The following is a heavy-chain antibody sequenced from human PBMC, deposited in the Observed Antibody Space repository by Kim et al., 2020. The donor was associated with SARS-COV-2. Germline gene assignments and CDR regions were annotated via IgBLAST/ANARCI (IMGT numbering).Heavy chain of an antibody. CDR3: ASRGYYYYGMDV. CDR1: GGSFSGYY. Sequence: SETLSLTCAVYGGSFSGYYWSWIRQPPGKGLEWIGEINHSGSTNYNPSLKSRVTISVDTSKNQFSLKLSSVTAADTAVYYCASRGYYYYGMDVWGQGTTVTVSS. J-gene: IGHJ6*02. V-gene: IGHV4-34*01. CDR2: INHSGST. D-gene: IGHD3-10*01.